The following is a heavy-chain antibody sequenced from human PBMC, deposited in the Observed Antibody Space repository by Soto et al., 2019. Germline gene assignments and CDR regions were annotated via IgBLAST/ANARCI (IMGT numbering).Heavy chain of an antibody. CDR1: GYTFTSYG. CDR2: ISAYNGNT. D-gene: IGHD1-26*01. V-gene: IGHV1-18*01. CDR3: AGDAAVGLFDS. Sequence: QVQLVQSGAEVKKPGASVKVSCKASGYTFTSYGISWVRQAPGQGLEWMGWISAYNGNTKYAQKLQGRVTMTTGTSTSTADMELRSLRSDCTAVYYCAGDAAVGLFDSWGQGTLVTVSS. J-gene: IGHJ4*02.